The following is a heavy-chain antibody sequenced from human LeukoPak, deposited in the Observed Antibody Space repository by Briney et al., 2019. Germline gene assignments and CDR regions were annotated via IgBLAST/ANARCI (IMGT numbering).Heavy chain of an antibody. Sequence: SETLSLTCTVSGGSISSGSYYWSWIRQPAGKGLEWIERIYTSGSTNYNPSLKSRVTISVDTSKNQFSLKLSSVTAADTAVYYCAREITVTTYNLWTSEGRFDPWGQGTLVTVSS. V-gene: IGHV4-61*02. J-gene: IGHJ5*02. CDR3: AREITVTTYNLWTSEGRFDP. D-gene: IGHD4-17*01. CDR1: GGSISSGSYY. CDR2: IYTSGST.